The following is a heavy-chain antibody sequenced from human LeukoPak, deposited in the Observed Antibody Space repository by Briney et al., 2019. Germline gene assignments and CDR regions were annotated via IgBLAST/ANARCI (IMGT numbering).Heavy chain of an antibody. Sequence: ASVKVSCKASGYTFTSYDINWVRQATGQGLEWMGWMNPNSGNTGYAQKFQGRVTMTRNTSISTAYMELSSLRSEDTAVYYCATCDWYYYGMDVWGQGTTVTVSS. CDR3: ATCDWYYYGMDV. D-gene: IGHD2-21*02. J-gene: IGHJ6*02. CDR1: GYTFTSYD. V-gene: IGHV1-8*01. CDR2: MNPNSGNT.